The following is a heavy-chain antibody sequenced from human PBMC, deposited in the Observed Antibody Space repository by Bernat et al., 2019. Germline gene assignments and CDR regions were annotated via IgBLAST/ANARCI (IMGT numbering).Heavy chain of an antibody. J-gene: IGHJ4*02. CDR2: IYSGGNT. V-gene: IGHV3-53*02. CDR1: GFTVSSNY. Sequence: EVQLVETGGGLIQPGGSLRLSCAAFGFTVSSNYMSWVRQAPGKALEWVSVIYSGGNTYYADSVRGRFAISRDKSKNTVYLQMSGQGAEETAVYCCAGDSTSGWGQGTLVTVSS. D-gene: IGHD3-10*01. CDR3: AGDSTSG.